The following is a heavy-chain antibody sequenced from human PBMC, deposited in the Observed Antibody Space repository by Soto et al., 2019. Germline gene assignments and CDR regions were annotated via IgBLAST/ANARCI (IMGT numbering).Heavy chain of an antibody. J-gene: IGHJ6*02. V-gene: IGHV5-51*01. Sequence: HGESLKISCKTSGYTFTTFWIGWVRQRPGKGLEWMGIIYPNDSDKRYNPSFQGQVTMSVDKSITTAYLQWRSLRASDTAMYYCARKPRYYNGMDVWGQGTTVTVSS. CDR2: IYPNDSDK. CDR3: ARKPRYYNGMDV. CDR1: GYTFTTFW.